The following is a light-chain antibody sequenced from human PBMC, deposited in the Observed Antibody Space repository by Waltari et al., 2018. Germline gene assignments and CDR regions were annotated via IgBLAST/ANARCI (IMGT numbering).Light chain of an antibody. CDR2: DNV. J-gene: IGLJ3*02. V-gene: IGLV1-40*01. CDR1: SSNIGAHYE. Sequence: QSVLTQPPSVSGAPGHRITLSSTGTSSNIGAHYEVQWYQQLPGTAPRLLIYDNVNRPTGVPDRFSGSKSGTSVSLAITGLQAEDEADYYCQSYDKSVSSVVFGGGTKVTVL. CDR3: QSYDKSVSSVV.